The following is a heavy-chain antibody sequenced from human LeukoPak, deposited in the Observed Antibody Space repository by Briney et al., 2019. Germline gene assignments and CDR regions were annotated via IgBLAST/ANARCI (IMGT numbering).Heavy chain of an antibody. V-gene: IGHV3-64*01. CDR1: GFTFSSYA. Sequence: GGSLRLSCAASGFTFSSYAMHWVRQAPGKGLEYVSAISSNGGSTYYANSVKGRFTISRDNSKNTLYLQMGSLRAEDMAVYYCARDGHTAPHHWGQGTLVTVSS. J-gene: IGHJ5*02. D-gene: IGHD5-18*01. CDR2: ISSNGGST. CDR3: ARDGHTAPHH.